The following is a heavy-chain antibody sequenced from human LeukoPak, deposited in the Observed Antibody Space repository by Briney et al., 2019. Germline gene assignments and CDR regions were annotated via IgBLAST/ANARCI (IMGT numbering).Heavy chain of an antibody. CDR2: FYPGDSDS. D-gene: IGHD6-19*01. CDR3: ARLGSGWPLDY. J-gene: IGHJ4*02. Sequence: GESLKISCTGSGYIFTNYWIGWVRHMPGKGQEWMGRFYPGDSDSKYSPSFQGQVTMSADKSITTAYLQWSSLKASETAIYYCARLGSGWPLDYWGEGTLVTVSS. V-gene: IGHV5-51*01. CDR1: GYIFTNYW.